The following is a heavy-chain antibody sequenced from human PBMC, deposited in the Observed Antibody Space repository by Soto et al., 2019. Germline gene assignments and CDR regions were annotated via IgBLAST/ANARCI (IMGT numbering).Heavy chain of an antibody. CDR1: GLAFSSYA. Sequence: GGSLRLSCAASGLAFSSYAMKWVRQTPGKGLEWVSSISGSAGSIHYADSVKGRFTISRDNSKNTLYLQMNSLRFEDTAVYFCARDVRGVVNWVQGTLVTVSS. V-gene: IGHV3-23*01. D-gene: IGHD3-10*01. CDR2: ISGSAGSI. J-gene: IGHJ1*01. CDR3: ARDVRGVVN.